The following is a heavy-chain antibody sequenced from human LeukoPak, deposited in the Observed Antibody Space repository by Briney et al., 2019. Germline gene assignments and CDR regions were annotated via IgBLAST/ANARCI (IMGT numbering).Heavy chain of an antibody. D-gene: IGHD3-22*01. Sequence: ASVKVSCKASGYTFTSYYMHWVRQAPGQGLEWMGIINPSGGSTSYAQKFQGRVTMTRDTSTSTVYMELSSLRSEDTAVYYCAGGNYYDSSGYYPTGIDYWGQGTLVTVSS. CDR3: AGGNYYDSSGYYPTGIDY. CDR2: INPSGGST. J-gene: IGHJ4*02. CDR1: GYTFTSYY. V-gene: IGHV1-46*01.